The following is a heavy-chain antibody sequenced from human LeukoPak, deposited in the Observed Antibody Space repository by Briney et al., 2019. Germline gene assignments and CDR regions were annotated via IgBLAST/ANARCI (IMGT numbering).Heavy chain of an antibody. CDR2: IYHSGST. CDR3: ARSVPTEVAALDY. V-gene: IGHV4-4*02. CDR1: GGSISSSNW. D-gene: IGHD2-15*01. J-gene: IGHJ4*02. Sequence: SGTLSLTCAVSGGSISSSNWWSWVRQPPGKGLEWIGEIYHSGSTNYNPSLKSRVTISVDKSKNQFSLKLSSVTAADTAVYYCARSVPTEVAALDYWGQGTLVTVSS.